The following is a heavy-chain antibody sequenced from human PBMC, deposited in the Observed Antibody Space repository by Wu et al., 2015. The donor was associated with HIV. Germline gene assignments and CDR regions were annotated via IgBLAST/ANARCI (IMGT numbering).Heavy chain of an antibody. Sequence: QVQLLQSGAEVKNPGSSVRVSCTASGGTFSNYALSWVRQAPGQGLEWMGRLIPMHGTANYAQKFQGRVTITADESTSTAYMDVNSLRSEDTAVYFCARGLPLGATDTFDIWGQGTMVTVSS. CDR1: GGTFSNYA. D-gene: IGHD1-26*01. V-gene: IGHV1-69*11. CDR3: ARGLPLGATDTFDI. J-gene: IGHJ3*02. CDR2: LIPMHGTA.